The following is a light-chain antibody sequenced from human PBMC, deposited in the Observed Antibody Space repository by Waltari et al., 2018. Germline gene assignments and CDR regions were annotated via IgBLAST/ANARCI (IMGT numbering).Light chain of an antibody. CDR2: GAS. V-gene: IGKV3-20*01. J-gene: IGKJ2*01. Sequence: VLTQSPGTLSLSPGESATLSCRASQSLTKRYLAGYQQKPGQAPRPVIYGASSRAAGITDRFSGSGSGTDFTLTISRLEPEDFAVYYCQQYGSSIMYTFGQGTKLEIK. CDR1: QSLTKRY. CDR3: QQYGSSIMYT.